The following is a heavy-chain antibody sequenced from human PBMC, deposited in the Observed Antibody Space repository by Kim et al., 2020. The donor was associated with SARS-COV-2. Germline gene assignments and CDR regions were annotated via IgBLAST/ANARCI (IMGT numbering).Heavy chain of an antibody. CDR2: IYFDGST. D-gene: IGHD1-1*01. Sequence: SETLSLTCNVSGGSISPYYWSWIRQPPGKGLEWIGYIYFDGSTYYNPSLKSRVTISIDTSKNQFSLRLNSVTAADTAVYHCARGGERASNHPGFGMDVWGQGTTVSVSS. V-gene: IGHV4-59*01. CDR3: ARGGERASNHPGFGMDV. CDR1: GGSISPYY. J-gene: IGHJ6*02.